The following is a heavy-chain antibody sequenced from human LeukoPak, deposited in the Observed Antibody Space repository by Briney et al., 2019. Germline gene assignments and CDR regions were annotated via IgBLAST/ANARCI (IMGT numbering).Heavy chain of an antibody. J-gene: IGHJ4*02. D-gene: IGHD3-10*01. V-gene: IGHV3-33*06. CDR3: AKDQAYGSGSYSDFDY. CDR1: GFTFSSYG. Sequence: GGSLRLSCAASGFTFSSYGMHWVRQAPGKGLEWVAVIWYDGSNKYYADSVKGRFTISRDNSKNTLYLQMNSLRAEDTAVYYCAKDQAYGSGSYSDFDYWGQGTLVTVSS. CDR2: IWYDGSNK.